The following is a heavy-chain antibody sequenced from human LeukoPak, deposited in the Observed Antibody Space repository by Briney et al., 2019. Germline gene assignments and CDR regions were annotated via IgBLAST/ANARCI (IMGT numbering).Heavy chain of an antibody. CDR3: ATQVVVVRY. CDR1: GGSISSYY. Sequence: SETLSLTCTVSGGSISSYYWSWIRQPPGKGLEWIGYIYTSGSTNYNPSLKSRVTISVDTSKNQFSLKLSSVTAADTAVYYCATQVVVVRYWGQGTLVTVSS. CDR2: IYTSGST. J-gene: IGHJ4*02. V-gene: IGHV4-4*08. D-gene: IGHD2-15*01.